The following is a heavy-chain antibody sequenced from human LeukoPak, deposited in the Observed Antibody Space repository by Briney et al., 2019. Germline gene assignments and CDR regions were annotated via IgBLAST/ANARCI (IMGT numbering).Heavy chain of an antibody. D-gene: IGHD3-10*01. CDR1: GFTFSSYA. V-gene: IGHV3-23*01. Sequence: PGGSLRLSCAASGFTFSSYAMSWVRQAPGKGLEWVSAISGSGVSTYYADSVKGRFTISRDSSKNPLYLQMNSLRAEDTAAYYCAKLWFGEFSWFDPWGQGTLVTVSS. J-gene: IGHJ5*02. CDR3: AKLWFGEFSWFDP. CDR2: ISGSGVST.